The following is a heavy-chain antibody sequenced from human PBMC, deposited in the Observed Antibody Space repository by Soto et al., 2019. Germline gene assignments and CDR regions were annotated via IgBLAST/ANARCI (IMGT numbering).Heavy chain of an antibody. CDR2: ISGTTGHA. J-gene: IGHJ4*02. V-gene: IGHV3-23*01. Sequence: EVQILESGGGLVQPGGSLRLSCAASGFPFSNYAMAWVRQAPGKGLEWVSAISGTTGHAFYADYVKDRFTISRDNSKNTLYPQMDSLRAEDTAVYHCERASTEYSWGSYWRYYEYWGQGTVVTVSS. CDR1: GFPFSNYA. CDR3: ERASTEYSWGSYWRYYEY. D-gene: IGHD3-16*01.